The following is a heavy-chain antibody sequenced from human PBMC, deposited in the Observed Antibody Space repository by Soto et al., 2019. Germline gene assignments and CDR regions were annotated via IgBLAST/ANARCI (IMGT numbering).Heavy chain of an antibody. CDR1: GFTFSSYW. D-gene: IGHD3-16*01. Sequence: GGSLRLSCAASGFTFSSYWMHWVRQAPGKGLVWVSRINSDGSSTSYADSVKGRFTISRDNAKNTLYLQMNSLRAEDTAVYYCARDRWGGDYDYVWGSPDFDYWGQGTLVTVSS. J-gene: IGHJ4*02. CDR3: ARDRWGGDYDYVWGSPDFDY. CDR2: INSDGSST. V-gene: IGHV3-74*01.